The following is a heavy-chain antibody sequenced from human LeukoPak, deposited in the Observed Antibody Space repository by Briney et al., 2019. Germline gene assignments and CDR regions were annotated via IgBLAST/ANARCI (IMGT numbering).Heavy chain of an antibody. J-gene: IGHJ4*02. CDR2: IYFGGAT. V-gene: IGHV3-53*01. D-gene: IGHD5/OR15-5a*01. CDR3: ARGDGVYVY. CDR1: GFTVSSNY. Sequence: GGSLRLSCAASGFTVSSNYMTWVRQAPGQGLEWVSVIYFGGATYYADSVKGRFTISRDNSKNTVYLQMNSLRVEDTAVYYCARGDGVYVYWGQGTLVTVSS.